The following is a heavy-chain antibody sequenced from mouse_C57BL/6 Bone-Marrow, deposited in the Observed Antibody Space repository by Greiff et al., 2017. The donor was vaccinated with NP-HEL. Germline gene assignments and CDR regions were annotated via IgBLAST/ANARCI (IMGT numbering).Heavy chain of an antibody. CDR1: GYTFTDYY. J-gene: IGHJ3*01. D-gene: IGHD2-1*01. Sequence: VQLVESGAELVRPGASVKLSCKASGYTFTDYYINWVKQRPGQGLEWIARIYPGSGNTYYNEKFKGKATLTAEKSSSTAYMQLSSLTSEDSAVYFCARSGVYYGNLGFAYWGQGTLVTVSA. CDR2: IYPGSGNT. V-gene: IGHV1-76*01. CDR3: ARSGVYYGNLGFAY.